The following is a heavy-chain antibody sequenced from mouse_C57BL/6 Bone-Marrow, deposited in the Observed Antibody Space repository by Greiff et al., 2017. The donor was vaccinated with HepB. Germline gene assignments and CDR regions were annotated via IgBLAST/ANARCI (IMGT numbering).Heavy chain of an antibody. CDR1: GYTFTDYN. Sequence: EVQLQQSGPELVKPGASVKIPCKASGYTFTDYNMDWVKQSHGKSLEWIGDINPNNGGTIYNQKFKGKATLTVDKSSSTAYLELRSLTSEDTAVYYYAREHYYGSRYYFDYWGQGTTLTVSS. CDR2: INPNNGGT. J-gene: IGHJ2*01. D-gene: IGHD1-1*01. CDR3: AREHYYGSRYYFDY. V-gene: IGHV1-18*01.